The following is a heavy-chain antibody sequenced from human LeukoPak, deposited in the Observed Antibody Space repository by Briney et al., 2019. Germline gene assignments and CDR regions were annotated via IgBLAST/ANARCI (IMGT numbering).Heavy chain of an antibody. Sequence: SETLSLTCAVYGGSFSGYYWSWIRQPPGKGLEWIGEINHSGSTNYNPSLKSRVTISVDTSKNQFSLKLSSVTAADTAVYYCARVAEYYDFWSGYYKSWFDPWGQGTLVTVSS. CDR2: INHSGST. CDR1: GGSFSGYY. D-gene: IGHD3-3*01. CDR3: ARVAEYYDFWSGYYKSWFDP. V-gene: IGHV4-34*01. J-gene: IGHJ5*02.